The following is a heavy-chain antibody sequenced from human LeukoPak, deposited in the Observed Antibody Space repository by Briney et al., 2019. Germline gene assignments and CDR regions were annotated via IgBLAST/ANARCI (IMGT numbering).Heavy chain of an antibody. D-gene: IGHD3-10*01. CDR1: GFIFGSST. CDR2: ITSDSNYI. J-gene: IGHJ4*02. V-gene: IGHV3-21*01. CDR3: ARDPGSGDY. Sequence: GGSLRLSCAASGFIFGSSTMNWVRQAPGKGLEWVSSITSDSNYINYADSVKGRFTISRDNAKNSLFLQMSSLRVDDTAVYYCARDPGSGDYWGQGTLVTVSS.